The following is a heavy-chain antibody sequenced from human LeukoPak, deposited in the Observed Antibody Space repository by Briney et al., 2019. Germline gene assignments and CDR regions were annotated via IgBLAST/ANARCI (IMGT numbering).Heavy chain of an antibody. CDR3: AITYYYGPGSYAPDY. CDR1: GYTFTSYG. CDR2: ISAYNGNT. V-gene: IGHV1-18*01. Sequence: ASVKVSCKASGYTFTSYGISWVRQAPGQGLEWMGWISAYNGNTNYAQKLQGRVTMTTDTSTSTAYMELRSLRSDDTAVYYCAITYYYGPGSYAPDYWGQGALVTVSS. J-gene: IGHJ4*02. D-gene: IGHD3-10*01.